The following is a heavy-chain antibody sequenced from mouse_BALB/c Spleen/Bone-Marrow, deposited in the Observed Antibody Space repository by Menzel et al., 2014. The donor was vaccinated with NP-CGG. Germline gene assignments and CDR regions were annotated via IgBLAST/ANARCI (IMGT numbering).Heavy chain of an antibody. Sequence: VQLQQSGAELVKPGASVKLSCTASGFNIXDTYMHWVKQRPEQGLEWIGRIDPANGNTKYDPKFQGKATITADTSSNTAYLQLSSLTSEDTAVYYCARWLRRYYAMDYWGQGTSVTASS. CDR3: ARWLRRYYAMDY. CDR1: GFNIXDTY. J-gene: IGHJ4*01. D-gene: IGHD2-2*01. V-gene: IGHV14-3*02. CDR2: IDPANGNT.